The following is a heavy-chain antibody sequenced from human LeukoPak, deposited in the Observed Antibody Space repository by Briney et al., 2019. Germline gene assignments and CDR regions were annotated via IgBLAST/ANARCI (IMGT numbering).Heavy chain of an antibody. CDR3: AKDPPDSTGYYPFAY. D-gene: IGHD3-22*01. V-gene: IGHV3-23*01. J-gene: IGHJ4*02. Sequence: RGSLRLSCAASGFTFSSSAMSWVRQAPGKGLEWVSVISGSGSSTSYADSVKGRFTISRDNSKNTLYLQMNNLRAEDTAVYYCAKDPPDSTGYYPFAYWGQGTLVTVSS. CDR1: GFTFSSSA. CDR2: ISGSGSST.